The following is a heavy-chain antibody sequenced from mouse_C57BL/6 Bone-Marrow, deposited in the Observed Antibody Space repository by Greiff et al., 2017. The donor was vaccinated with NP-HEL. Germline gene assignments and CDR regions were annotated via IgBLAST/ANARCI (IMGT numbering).Heavy chain of an antibody. CDR2: IYWDDDK. J-gene: IGHJ1*03. CDR3: ARRVYGYDGDWYFDV. CDR1: GFSLSTSGMG. D-gene: IGHD2-2*01. V-gene: IGHV8-12*01. Sequence: LKECGPGILQSSQTLSLTCSFSGFSLSTSGMGVSWIRQPSGKGLEWLAHIYWDDDKRYNPSLKSRLTISKDTSRNQVFLKITSVDTADTATYYCARRVYGYDGDWYFDVWGTGTTVTVSS.